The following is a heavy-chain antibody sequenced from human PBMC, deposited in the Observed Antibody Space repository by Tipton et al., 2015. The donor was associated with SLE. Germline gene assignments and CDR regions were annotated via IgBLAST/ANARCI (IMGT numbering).Heavy chain of an antibody. CDR3: VSRIVGALYYFDY. CDR2: IYYSGST. J-gene: IGHJ4*02. CDR1: GGSISSSSYY. D-gene: IGHD1-26*01. Sequence: TLSLTCTVSGGSISSSSYYWGWIRQPPGKGLEWIGSIYYSGSTYYNPSLKSRVTISVDTSKNQFSLKLSSVTAADTAVYYCVSRIVGALYYFDYWGQGTLVTVSS. V-gene: IGHV4-39*07.